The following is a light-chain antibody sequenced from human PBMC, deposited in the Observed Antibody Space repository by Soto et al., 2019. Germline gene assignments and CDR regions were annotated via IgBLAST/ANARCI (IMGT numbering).Light chain of an antibody. J-gene: IGKJ1*01. V-gene: IGKV1-39*01. CDR2: SAS. CDR1: QPIGTS. CDR3: QHYDTFSWA. Sequence: DIQMTQSPSSLSASVGDSVTVTCRASQPIGTSLHWYQQKAGKAPRVLISSASRLQSGVSSRFSGSGSGTEFTLTISSLQPDDFATYFCQHYDTFSWAFGQGTKVDIK.